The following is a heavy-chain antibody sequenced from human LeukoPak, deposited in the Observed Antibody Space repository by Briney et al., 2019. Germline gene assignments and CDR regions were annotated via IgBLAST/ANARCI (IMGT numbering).Heavy chain of an antibody. Sequence: GESLKISCKGSGYSFTSYWIGWVRQMPGKGLECMGIIYPGESDTRYSPSFQGQVTISADRSISTAYLQWSSLKASDTAMYYCARHETGPYFDYWGQGTLVTVSS. V-gene: IGHV5-51*01. D-gene: IGHD1-1*01. CDR3: ARHETGPYFDY. J-gene: IGHJ4*02. CDR2: IYPGESDT. CDR1: GYSFTSYW.